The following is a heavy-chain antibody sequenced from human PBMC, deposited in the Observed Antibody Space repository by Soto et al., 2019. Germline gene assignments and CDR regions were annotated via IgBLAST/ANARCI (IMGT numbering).Heavy chain of an antibody. V-gene: IGHV1-46*01. CDR1: GYTFTSYY. Sequence: QVQLVQSGAEVKKPGASVKVSCKASGYTFTSYYMHWVRQAPGQGLEWMAIINPTDGSTRYAPKFQGRVSVTRDTSTSTVYMDLSSLRSEDTAVYYCAREEAISSSFEYWGQGNLVTVSS. J-gene: IGHJ4*02. CDR2: INPTDGST. CDR3: AREEAISSSFEY. D-gene: IGHD6-6*01.